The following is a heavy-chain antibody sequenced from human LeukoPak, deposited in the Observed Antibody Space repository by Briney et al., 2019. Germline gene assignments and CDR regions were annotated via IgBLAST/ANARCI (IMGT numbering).Heavy chain of an antibody. V-gene: IGHV3-74*01. CDR1: GNYW. Sequence: GGSLRLSCAASGNYWMHWVRQAPGKGLVWISHVNSDGSWTSHADSVKGRFTISKDNAKNTVYLQMNNLRTEDTAVYYCVSFYETNWGRGTLVTVSS. CDR3: VSFYETN. CDR2: VNSDGSWT. D-gene: IGHD2-2*01. J-gene: IGHJ4*02.